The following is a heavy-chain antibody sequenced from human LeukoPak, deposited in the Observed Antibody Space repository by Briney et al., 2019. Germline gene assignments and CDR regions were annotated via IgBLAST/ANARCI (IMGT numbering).Heavy chain of an antibody. CDR2: INPSGGST. D-gene: IGHD3-10*01. CDR3: ARSVRAITMVRGVIRYFDY. J-gene: IGHJ4*02. V-gene: IGHV1-46*01. CDR1: GYAFTSYY. Sequence: ASVKVSCKASGYAFTSYYMHWVRQAPGQGLEWMGIINPSGGSTSYAQKFQGRVTMTRDTSTSTVYMELSSLRSEDTAVYYCARSVRAITMVRGVIRYFDYWGQGTLVTVSS.